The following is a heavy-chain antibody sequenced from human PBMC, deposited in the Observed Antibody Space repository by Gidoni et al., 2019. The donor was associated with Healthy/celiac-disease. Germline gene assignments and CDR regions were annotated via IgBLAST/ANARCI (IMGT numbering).Heavy chain of an antibody. CDR1: GFTFSSYA. CDR3: AKDDHRRITGTTADYYYGMDV. CDR2: ISGSGGST. V-gene: IGHV3-23*04. J-gene: IGHJ6*02. D-gene: IGHD1-7*01. Sequence: EVQLVESGGGLVQPGGSLRLSCAASGFTFSSYAMSWVRQAPGKGLEWVSAISGSGGSTYYADSVKGRFTISRDNSKNTLYLQMNSLRAEDTAVYYCAKDDHRRITGTTADYYYGMDVWGQGTTVTVSS.